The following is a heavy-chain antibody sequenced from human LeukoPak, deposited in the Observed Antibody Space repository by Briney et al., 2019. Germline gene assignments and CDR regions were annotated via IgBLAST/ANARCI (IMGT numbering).Heavy chain of an antibody. J-gene: IGHJ4*02. Sequence: SETLSLTCSVSGDSLGIYKWSWIRQPPGKGLEWIAHISSSGSAIYNPSLMSRVSMSVDTSKNQFSLKLSSVTAADTAVYYCARIHLGGSYFHNDFDYWGQGTLVTVSS. CDR3: ARIHLGGSYFHNDFDY. D-gene: IGHD1-26*01. CDR1: GDSLGIYK. CDR2: ISSSGSA. V-gene: IGHV4-4*09.